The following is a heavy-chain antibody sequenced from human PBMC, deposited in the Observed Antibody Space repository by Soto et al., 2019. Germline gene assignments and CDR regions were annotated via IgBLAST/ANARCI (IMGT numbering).Heavy chain of an antibody. D-gene: IGHD2-2*01. V-gene: IGHV3-21*01. CDR3: ARDRGVVVPAARIVGYYYYYGMDV. Sequence: AGSLRLSCAASGFTFSSYSMNWVRQAPGKGLEWVSSISSSSSYIYYADSVKGRFTISRDNAKNSLYLQMNSLRAEDTAVYYCARDRGVVVPAARIVGYYYYYGMDVWGQCTTGTVS. J-gene: IGHJ6*02. CDR2: ISSSSSYI. CDR1: GFTFSSYS.